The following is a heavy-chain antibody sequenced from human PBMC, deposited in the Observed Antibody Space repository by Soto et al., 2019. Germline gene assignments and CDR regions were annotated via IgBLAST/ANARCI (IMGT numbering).Heavy chain of an antibody. CDR2: ISRSGGST. CDR1: GFTFSSYA. D-gene: IGHD2-8*01. V-gene: IGHV3-23*01. J-gene: IGHJ4*02. CDR3: AKVEHANIYAASDY. Sequence: EVQLLESGGGLVQPGGSLRLSCAASGFTFSSYAMSWVRQAPGKGLEWVSAISRSGGSTYYADSVKGRFTISRDNSKNTLYLQMNSLRAEDTAVYYCAKVEHANIYAASDYWGQGTLVTVSS.